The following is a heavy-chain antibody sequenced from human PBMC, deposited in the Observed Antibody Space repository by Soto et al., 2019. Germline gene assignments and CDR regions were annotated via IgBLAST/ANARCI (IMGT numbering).Heavy chain of an antibody. V-gene: IGHV1-69*06. D-gene: IGHD3-10*02. CDR1: GGNFNNYA. CDR3: AREPRDRDAVRR. J-gene: IGHJ1*01. Sequence: QVQLVQSGAEVKKPGSSVKVSCKASGGNFNNYAISWVRQAPAQGLQWMGGIIPIIDTTHYAQKLQGRVTISADRGRTTVYMELTGLSSDDSPTYFCAREPRDRDAVRRWGQGKVVTVSS. CDR2: IIPIIDTT.